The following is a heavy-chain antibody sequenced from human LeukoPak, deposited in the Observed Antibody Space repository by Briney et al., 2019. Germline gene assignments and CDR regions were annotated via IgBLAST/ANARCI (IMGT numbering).Heavy chain of an antibody. CDR2: IWYDGSNK. D-gene: IGHD2/OR15-2a*01. V-gene: IGHV3-33*08. Sequence: GKSLRLSCAASGFTFRSYGMHWVRQAPGKGLEWVAVIWYDGSNKYYADSVKGRFTISRDNSENTLYLQMNSLRAEDTALYYCPSDVIVVDRGIGYFDYWGQGTLVTVSS. CDR1: GFTFRSYG. J-gene: IGHJ4*02. CDR3: PSDVIVVDRGIGYFDY.